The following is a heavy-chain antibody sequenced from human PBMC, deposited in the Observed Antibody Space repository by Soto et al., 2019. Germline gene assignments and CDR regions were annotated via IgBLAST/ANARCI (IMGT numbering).Heavy chain of an antibody. V-gene: IGHV1-18*01. D-gene: IGHD2-21*02. Sequence: QVQLVQSGAEVKKPGASVKVACKASGYTLSTYGITWVRQAPGQGLEWMGWISAYNVNTNNAQKFQGRVTVTRDTSTNIADMELRSLRSDDTAVYYCARNDLHGYNHGMDVWGQGTTVTVSS. CDR2: ISAYNVNT. CDR3: ARNDLHGYNHGMDV. J-gene: IGHJ6*02. CDR1: GYTLSTYG.